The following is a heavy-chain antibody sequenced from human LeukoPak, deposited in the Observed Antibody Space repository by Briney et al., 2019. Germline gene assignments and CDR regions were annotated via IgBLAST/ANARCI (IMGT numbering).Heavy chain of an antibody. CDR1: GFTFSNYA. Sequence: GGSLRLSCAASGFTFSNYAMSWVRQAPGKGLEWVSAISGSGGSTYYADSVKGRFTISRDNSKNTLYLQMNSLRAEDTAVYYCAKDQPLIYYDSSGYYPHFDYWGQGTLVTVSS. J-gene: IGHJ4*02. D-gene: IGHD3-22*01. CDR2: ISGSGGST. CDR3: AKDQPLIYYDSSGYYPHFDY. V-gene: IGHV3-23*01.